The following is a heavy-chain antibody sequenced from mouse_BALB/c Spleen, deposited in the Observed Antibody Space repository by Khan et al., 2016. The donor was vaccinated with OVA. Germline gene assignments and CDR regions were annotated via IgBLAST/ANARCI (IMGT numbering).Heavy chain of an antibody. Sequence: VELKESGPGLVQPSQNLSITCTVSGFSLTTYGVHWVRQSPGKGLEWLGVIWSGGSTDYNAAFISRMSINKDTSKSQVFFEMNSLQVNDTAIYYCARNYDYDEGLAYWGQGTLVTVSA. CDR2: IWSGGST. D-gene: IGHD2-4*01. CDR1: GFSLTTYG. V-gene: IGHV2-2*02. J-gene: IGHJ3*01. CDR3: ARNYDYDEGLAY.